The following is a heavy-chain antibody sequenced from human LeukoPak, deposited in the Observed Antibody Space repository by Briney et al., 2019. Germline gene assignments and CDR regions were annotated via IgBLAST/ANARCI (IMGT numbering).Heavy chain of an antibody. Sequence: SETLSLTCTVSGGSISSYYWSWIRQPPGKGLEWIGYIYYSGSTNYNPSLKSRVTISVDTSKNQFSLKLSSVTAADTAVYYCARLGIGGSTSSRYYYYGMDVWGQGTTVTASS. CDR3: ARLGIGGSTSSRYYYYGMDV. J-gene: IGHJ6*02. CDR1: GGSISSYY. V-gene: IGHV4-59*08. D-gene: IGHD2-2*01. CDR2: IYYSGST.